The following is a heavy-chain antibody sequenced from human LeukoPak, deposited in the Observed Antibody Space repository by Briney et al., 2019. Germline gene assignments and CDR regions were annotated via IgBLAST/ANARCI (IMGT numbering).Heavy chain of an antibody. J-gene: IGHJ6*02. V-gene: IGHV3-30*03. CDR2: IAYGGGNE. CDR1: GFTFSDYA. CDR3: ARNKPITAFFVMDV. Sequence: GGSRRLSCAASGFTFSDYAMHWVRQAPGKGLEWVAVIAYGGGNEYHADSVKGRFTISRDNSKNTLYLQMNSPRPEDTGVYYCARNKPITAFFVMDVWGQGTTVTVSS. D-gene: IGHD2/OR15-2a*01.